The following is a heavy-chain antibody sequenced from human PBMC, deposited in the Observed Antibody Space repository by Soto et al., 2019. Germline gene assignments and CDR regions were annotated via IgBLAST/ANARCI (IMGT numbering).Heavy chain of an antibody. CDR1: GFTFSSYC. Sequence: EVQLVESGGGLVQPGWSLRLSCAASGFTFSSYCMHWVRQAPGKGLVWVSRINSDGSTITYADSVKGRFTISRDNAKHTLYLQMNGLRDEDTDVYYCARVHYGSDAGGYWGQGTRVTVSS. V-gene: IGHV3-74*01. J-gene: IGHJ4*02. CDR3: ARVHYGSDAGGY. CDR2: INSDGSTI. D-gene: IGHD3-10*01.